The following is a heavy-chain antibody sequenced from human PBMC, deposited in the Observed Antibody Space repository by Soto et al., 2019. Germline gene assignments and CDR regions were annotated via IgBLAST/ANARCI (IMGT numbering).Heavy chain of an antibody. V-gene: IGHV1-18*01. CDR3: ARVLIIVVVPAAMRANWFDP. J-gene: IGHJ5*02. Sequence: ASVKVSCKASGYTFTSYGISWVRQAPGQGLEWMGWISAYNGNTNYAQKLQGRVTMTTDTSTSTAYMELRSLRSDDTAVYYCARVLIIVVVPAAMRANWFDPWGQGTLVTV. CDR2: ISAYNGNT. D-gene: IGHD2-2*01. CDR1: GYTFTSYG.